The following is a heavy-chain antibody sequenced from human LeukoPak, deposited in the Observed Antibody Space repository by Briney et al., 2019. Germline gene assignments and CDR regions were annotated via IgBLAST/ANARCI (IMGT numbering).Heavy chain of an antibody. CDR3: AKAIDVVVPAAHDY. D-gene: IGHD2-2*01. CDR1: GFTVSSNY. J-gene: IGHJ4*02. V-gene: IGHV3-53*05. CDR2: IYIGGST. Sequence: GGSLRLSCAASGFTVSSNYLSWVRQAPGKGLEWVSVIYIGGSTYYPDSVRGRFTISRDNSKNTLYLQMNSLRAEDTAVYYCAKAIDVVVPAAHDYWGQGTLVTVSS.